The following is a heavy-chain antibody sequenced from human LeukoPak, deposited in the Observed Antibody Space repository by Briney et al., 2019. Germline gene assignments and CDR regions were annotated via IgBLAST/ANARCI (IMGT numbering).Heavy chain of an antibody. CDR1: GFAISTYA. CDR2: LSSGRSP. D-gene: IGHD2-8*02. J-gene: IGHJ4*01. Sequence: GSLRLSCAASGFAISTYAMAWVRKAPGKGLEWISSLSSGRSPSYSDSLEGRLTMSSDNARNTLYLQMDNLRGEDTAMYYCARQLGYCAAGTCYFDSWGHGTQVTVSS. V-gene: IGHV3-69-1*01. CDR3: ARQLGYCAAGTCYFDS.